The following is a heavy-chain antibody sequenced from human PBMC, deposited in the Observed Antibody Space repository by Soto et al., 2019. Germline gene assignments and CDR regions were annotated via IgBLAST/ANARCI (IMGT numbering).Heavy chain of an antibody. J-gene: IGHJ2*01. CDR2: INPNCGGT. CDR3: ARVAVAGIGDWYFDL. Sequence: QVQLVQSGAEVKKPGASVKVSCKASGYTFTGYYMHWVRQAPGQGLEWMGWINPNCGGTNYAQKFQGWVTMTRDTSISTAYMELSRLRSDDTAVYYCARVAVAGIGDWYFDLWGRGTLVTVSS. D-gene: IGHD6-19*01. CDR1: GYTFTGYY. V-gene: IGHV1-2*04.